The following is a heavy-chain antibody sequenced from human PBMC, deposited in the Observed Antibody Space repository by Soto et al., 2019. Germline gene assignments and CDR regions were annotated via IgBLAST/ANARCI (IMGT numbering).Heavy chain of an antibody. D-gene: IGHD3-10*01. V-gene: IGHV4-34*01. J-gene: IGHJ6*02. CDR1: GGSFSGYY. Sequence: SETLSLTCAVYGGSFSGYYWSWIRQPPGKGLEWIGEINHSGSTYYTPSLQSRVTISLDTSKTHFSLKLSSVTPADTAVYYCARDRYYGSGTYYNIYSGMDGWGQGTTVTVSS. CDR3: ARDRYYGSGTYYNIYSGMDG. CDR2: INHSGST.